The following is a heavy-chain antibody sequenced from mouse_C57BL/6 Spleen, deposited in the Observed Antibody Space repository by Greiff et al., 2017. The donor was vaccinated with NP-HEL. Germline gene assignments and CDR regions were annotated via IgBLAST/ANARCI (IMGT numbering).Heavy chain of an antibody. J-gene: IGHJ3*01. Sequence: EVHLVESEGGLVQPGSSMKLSCTASGFTFSDYYMAWVRQVPEKGLEWVANINYDGSSTYYLDSLKSRFIISRDNAKNILYLQMSSLKSEDTATYYCASGSSYSAWFAYWGQGTLVTVSA. CDR1: GFTFSDYY. CDR2: INYDGSST. CDR3: ASGSSYSAWFAY. V-gene: IGHV5-16*01. D-gene: IGHD1-1*01.